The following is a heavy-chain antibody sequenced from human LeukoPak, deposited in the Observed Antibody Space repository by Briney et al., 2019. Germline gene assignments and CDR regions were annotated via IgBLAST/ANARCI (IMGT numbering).Heavy chain of an antibody. CDR3: AMSTPAVDY. CDR1: GGSFSGYY. V-gene: IGHV4-34*01. CDR2: INHSGST. J-gene: IGHJ4*02. Sequence: SETLSLTCAVYGGSFSGYYWSWIRQPPGKGLEWIGEINHSGSTNYNPSLKSQVTISVDTSKNQFSLKLSSVTAADTAVYYCAMSTPAVDYWGQGTLVTVSS. D-gene: IGHD1-14*01.